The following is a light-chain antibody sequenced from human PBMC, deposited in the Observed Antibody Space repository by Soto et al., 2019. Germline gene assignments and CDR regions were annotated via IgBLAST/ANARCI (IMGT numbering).Light chain of an antibody. V-gene: IGKV1-9*01. CDR3: QQLSSYPIT. Sequence: DIQLTQSPSFLSASVGDRVTITCRASQATTSSLAWYQQKPGKAPQLLIYAASTLQSGVPSMFSGSGSGTEFTLTVSRLQPEDFATYYCQQLSSYPITFGQGTRLEIK. CDR2: AAS. CDR1: QATTSS. J-gene: IGKJ5*01.